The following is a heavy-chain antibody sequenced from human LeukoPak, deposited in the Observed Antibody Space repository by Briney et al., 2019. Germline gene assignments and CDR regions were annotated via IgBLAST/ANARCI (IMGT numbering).Heavy chain of an antibody. D-gene: IGHD2-15*01. J-gene: IGHJ4*02. CDR3: ARGYCSGGSCYTYYFDY. CDR2: INHSGST. V-gene: IGHV4-34*01. Sequence: PSETLSLTCAVYGGSFSGYYWSWIRQPPGKGLEWIGEINHSGSTNYNPSLKSRVTISVDTSKNQFSLKLSSVTAAGTAVYYCARGYCSGGSCYTYYFDYWGQGTLVTVSS. CDR1: GGSFSGYY.